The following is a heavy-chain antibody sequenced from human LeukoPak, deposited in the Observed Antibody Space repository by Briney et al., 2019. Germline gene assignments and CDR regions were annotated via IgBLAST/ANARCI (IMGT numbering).Heavy chain of an antibody. CDR1: GFTFSSYG. Sequence: GGSLRLSCAASGFTFSSYGMNWVRQAPGKGLEWVSSISSSSSYIYYADSVKGRFTISRDNAKNLLYLQMNSLRAEDTAVYYCARDSQGLPLDYWGQGTLVTVSS. J-gene: IGHJ4*02. V-gene: IGHV3-21*01. CDR3: ARDSQGLPLDY. CDR2: ISSSSSYI.